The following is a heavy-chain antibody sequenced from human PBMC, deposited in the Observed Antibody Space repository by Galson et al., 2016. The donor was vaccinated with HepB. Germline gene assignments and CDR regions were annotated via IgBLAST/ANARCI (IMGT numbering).Heavy chain of an antibody. V-gene: IGHV3-23*01. D-gene: IGHD2-2*03. CDR3: ARVGSGYDY. CDR1: GFMLSDFW. CDR2: ISGGGTTT. J-gene: IGHJ4*02. Sequence: SLRLSCAASGFMLSDFWMNWVRQTPGKGLEWVSVISGGGTTTYYADSVKGRFTISRDNSKNMLYLRMDSLRSEDMAVYYCARVGSGYDYWGQGTLVTVSS.